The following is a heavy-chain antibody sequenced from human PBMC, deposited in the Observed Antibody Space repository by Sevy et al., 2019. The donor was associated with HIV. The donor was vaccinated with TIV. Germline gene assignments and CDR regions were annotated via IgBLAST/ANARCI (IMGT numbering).Heavy chain of an antibody. CDR1: VFTFGDYC. J-gene: IGHJ4*02. CDR3: TRWKAAQSIFDY. Sequence: GGSLRLSCTASVFTFGDYCMSWVRQAPGKGLEWVAFLKSDVYGGTVDHAASVRGRFVISRDDSKTIAYLQMNDLKTEDTGVYYCTRWKAAQSIFDYWGQGALVIVSS. D-gene: IGHD6-13*01. V-gene: IGHV3-49*04. CDR2: LKSDVYGGTV.